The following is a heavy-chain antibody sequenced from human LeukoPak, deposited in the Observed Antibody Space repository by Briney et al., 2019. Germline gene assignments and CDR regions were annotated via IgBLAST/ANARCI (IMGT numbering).Heavy chain of an antibody. Sequence: ASVTVSCKASGYTFTGYYMHWVRQAPGQGLEWMGWINPNSGGTNYAQKFQGWVTMTRDTSISTAYMELSRLRSDDTAVYYCAREVGCSSTSCYAAFDYWGQGTLVTVSS. V-gene: IGHV1-2*04. CDR2: INPNSGGT. J-gene: IGHJ4*02. CDR3: AREVGCSSTSCYAAFDY. CDR1: GYTFTGYY. D-gene: IGHD2-2*01.